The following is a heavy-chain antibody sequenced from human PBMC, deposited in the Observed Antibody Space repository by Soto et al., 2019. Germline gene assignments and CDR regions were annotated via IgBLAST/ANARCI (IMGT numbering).Heavy chain of an antibody. D-gene: IGHD3-22*01. Sequence: QVQLVQSGAAVKKPGASVKVSCKASGYTFTSYGIIWVRQAPGQGLEWMGWISAYNGNTNYAQKLQGRVTMTTDTSTSTTYMAVRSLRSDDTVVYYCANTARYNSSCYYYDYRCQGTLATV. V-gene: IGHV1-18*04. CDR2: ISAYNGNT. CDR1: GYTFTSYG. J-gene: IGHJ4*02. CDR3: ANTARYNSSCYYYDY.